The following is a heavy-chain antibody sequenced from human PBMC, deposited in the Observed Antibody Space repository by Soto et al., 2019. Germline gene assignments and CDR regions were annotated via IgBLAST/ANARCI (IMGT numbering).Heavy chain of an antibody. CDR3: ARDTNPFYDFWSGYYHDYYYGMDV. CDR2: INPGNGYT. V-gene: IGHV1-3*01. Sequence: ASVKVSWKASGYTFTPYTIHWVRQAPGRRLEWMAWINPGNGYTKYSQKFQGRVTITRDTSASTAYMELSSLRSEDTAVYYCARDTNPFYDFWSGYYHDYYYGMDVCGQGTTVTVS. J-gene: IGHJ6*02. CDR1: GYTFTPYT. D-gene: IGHD3-3*01.